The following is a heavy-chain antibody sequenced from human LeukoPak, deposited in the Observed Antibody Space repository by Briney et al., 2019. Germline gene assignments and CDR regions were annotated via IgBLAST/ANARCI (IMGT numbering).Heavy chain of an antibody. Sequence: GGSLRLSCAASGFTFSTYGMSWVRQAPGKGLEWVAVISYDGSNKYYADSVKGRFTISRDNSKNTLYLQMNSLRAEDTAVYYCAKAAVVGVDFDYWGQRTLVTVSS. J-gene: IGHJ4*02. CDR2: ISYDGSNK. CDR3: AKAAVVGVDFDY. D-gene: IGHD1-26*01. CDR1: GFTFSTYG. V-gene: IGHV3-30*18.